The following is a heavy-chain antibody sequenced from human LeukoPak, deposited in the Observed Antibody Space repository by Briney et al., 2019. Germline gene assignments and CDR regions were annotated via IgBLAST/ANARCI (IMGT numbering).Heavy chain of an antibody. CDR1: GFTFSSYW. V-gene: IGHV3-7*03. D-gene: IGHD6-6*01. Sequence: GGSLRLSCAASGFTFSSYWMSWVRQAPGKGLEWVANIKQDGSEKYYVDSVKGRFTISRDNAKNSLYLQMNSLRAEDTAVYYCARATSIADYYYGMDVWGQGTTVTVSS. J-gene: IGHJ6*02. CDR2: IKQDGSEK. CDR3: ARATSIADYYYGMDV.